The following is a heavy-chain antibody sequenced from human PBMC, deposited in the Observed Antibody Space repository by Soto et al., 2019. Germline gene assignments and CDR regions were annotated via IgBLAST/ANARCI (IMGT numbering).Heavy chain of an antibody. V-gene: IGHV4-30-4*01. J-gene: IGHJ6*02. D-gene: IGHD2-8*01. CDR2: IYYSGST. CDR1: GGSISSGDYY. Sequence: QVQLQESGPGLVKPSQTLSLTCTVSGGSISSGDYYWSWIRQPPGKGLEWIGYIYYSGSTYYNPSLKSRVTISVDTSKYQFSLKLSSVTAADTAVYYCARFNGVFPDYYGMDVWGQGTTVTVSS. CDR3: ARFNGVFPDYYGMDV.